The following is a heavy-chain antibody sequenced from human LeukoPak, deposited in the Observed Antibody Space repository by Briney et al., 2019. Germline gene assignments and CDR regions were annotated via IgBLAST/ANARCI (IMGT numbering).Heavy chain of an antibody. D-gene: IGHD3-10*01. CDR3: ARGDRVWFGELFAGDY. Sequence: ASVKVSCKASGYTFTGYYMHWVRQAPGQGLEWMGWINPNSGGTNYAQKFQGGVTMTRDTSISTAYMELSRLRSDDTAVYYCARGDRVWFGELFAGDYWGQGTLVTVSS. CDR1: GYTFTGYY. J-gene: IGHJ4*02. CDR2: INPNSGGT. V-gene: IGHV1-2*02.